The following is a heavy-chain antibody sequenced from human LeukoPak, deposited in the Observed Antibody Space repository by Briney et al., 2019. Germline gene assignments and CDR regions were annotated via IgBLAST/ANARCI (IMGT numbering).Heavy chain of an antibody. V-gene: IGHV3-30*03. D-gene: IGHD3-22*01. Sequence: GGSLRLSCTASGFTFSSYGMHWVRQAPGKGLEWVAVISYHGTNKYYADSVKGRFTISRDNSKNTLYLQMISLRPEDTAVYYCARGQFRFSDYDSSAFDYWGQGTLVTVSS. J-gene: IGHJ4*02. CDR3: ARGQFRFSDYDSSAFDY. CDR1: GFTFSSYG. CDR2: ISYHGTNK.